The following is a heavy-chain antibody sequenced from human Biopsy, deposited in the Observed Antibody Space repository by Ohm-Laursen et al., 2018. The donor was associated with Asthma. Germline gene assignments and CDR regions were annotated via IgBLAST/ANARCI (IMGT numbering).Heavy chain of an antibody. Sequence: SLRLSCAAPGFMFRSFGMHWVRQAPGKGLEWVAVISYDGNHKFYEDSVMGRFTISRDNSKNTLYLQMNSLRTEDTAVYYCAKRRGYSGHDNDYWGQGTLVIVSS. CDR3: AKRRGYSGHDNDY. V-gene: IGHV3-30*18. CDR2: ISYDGNHK. D-gene: IGHD5-12*01. J-gene: IGHJ4*02. CDR1: GFMFRSFG.